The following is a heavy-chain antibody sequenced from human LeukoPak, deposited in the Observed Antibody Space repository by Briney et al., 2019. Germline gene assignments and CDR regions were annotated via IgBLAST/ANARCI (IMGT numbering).Heavy chain of an antibody. CDR3: ARTLFVNGGNAFDI. CDR2: IIPILSIV. V-gene: IGHV1-69*02. D-gene: IGHD2-8*01. Sequence: SVKVSCKASVGTSSSYTISWVRQAPGQGLEWMGRIIPILSIVNYAQKFQGRVTITADKSTSTAYMELSSLRSEDTAVYYCARTLFVNGGNAFDIWGQGTMVTVSS. J-gene: IGHJ3*02. CDR1: VGTSSSYT.